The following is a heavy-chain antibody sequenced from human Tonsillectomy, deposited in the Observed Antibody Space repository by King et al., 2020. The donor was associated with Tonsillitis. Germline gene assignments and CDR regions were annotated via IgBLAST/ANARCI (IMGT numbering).Heavy chain of an antibody. CDR2: IFNSGSA. D-gene: IGHD1-20*01. J-gene: IGHJ5*02. CDR3: AREVYNYNGNWFDP. CDR1: GGSISTYY. V-gene: IGHV4-59*01. Sequence: LQLQESGPGLVKPSETLSLTCTVSGGSISTYYWSWIRQSPGKGLEWIGNIFNSGSANYNPSLKSRVTISMDTSKNQFFLNLNSVTAADTAVYYCAREVYNYNGNWFDPWGQGTLAT.